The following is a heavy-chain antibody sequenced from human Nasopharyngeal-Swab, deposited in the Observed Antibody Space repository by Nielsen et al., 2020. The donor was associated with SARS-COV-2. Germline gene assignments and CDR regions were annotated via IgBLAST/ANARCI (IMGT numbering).Heavy chain of an antibody. Sequence: GGSLRLSCAASGITFSRYWMSWVRQAPGKGLEWVAVISYDGSNKYYADSVKGRFTISRDNSKNTLYLQMNSLRAEDTAVYYCAKDITGYSSGWFYYYYYMDVWGKGTTVTVSS. CDR2: ISYDGSNK. V-gene: IGHV3-30*18. CDR3: AKDITGYSSGWFYYYYYMDV. J-gene: IGHJ6*03. CDR1: GITFSRYW. D-gene: IGHD6-19*01.